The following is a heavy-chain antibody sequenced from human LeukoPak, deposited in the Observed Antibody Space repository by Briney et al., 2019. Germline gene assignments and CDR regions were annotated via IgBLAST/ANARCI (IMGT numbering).Heavy chain of an antibody. CDR2: IKQDGSDK. Sequence: GGSLRLSCAASGFTFNNYWMSWVRQAPGKGLECVANIKQDGSDKYYVDSVKGRFTISRDNAKNSLYLQMNSLRAEDTALYYCARLATTPTFDYWGQGTLVTVPS. CDR3: ARLATTPTFDY. D-gene: IGHD5-24*01. J-gene: IGHJ4*02. V-gene: IGHV3-7*01. CDR1: GFTFNNYW.